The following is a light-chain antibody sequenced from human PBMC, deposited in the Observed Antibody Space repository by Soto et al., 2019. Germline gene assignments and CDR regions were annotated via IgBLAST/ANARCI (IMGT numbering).Light chain of an antibody. Sequence: IQMTQSPSTLSGSVGDRVTITCRASQTISSWLAWYQQKPGKAPKLLIYKASTLKSGVPSRFRGSGSGTVFTLTIDSLQPEDSATYFCQQDNSFPITFGQGTRLEIK. V-gene: IGKV1-5*03. CDR2: KAS. CDR1: QTISSW. CDR3: QQDNSFPIT. J-gene: IGKJ5*01.